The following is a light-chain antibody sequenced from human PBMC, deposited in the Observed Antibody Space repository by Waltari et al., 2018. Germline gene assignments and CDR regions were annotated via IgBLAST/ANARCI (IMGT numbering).Light chain of an antibody. CDR1: QSIGSH. V-gene: IGKV6-21*01. J-gene: IGKJ1*01. CDR2: YAS. CDR3: HQSSTLPQT. Sequence: EIVLTQSPAFQSVTPREQVTMTCRASQSIGSHLHWYQQKPDQCPSLLIKYASQSLPGVPSRFSGSGSGTDFTLTIKSLEAEDAATYFCHQSSTLPQTFGQGTRVEIK.